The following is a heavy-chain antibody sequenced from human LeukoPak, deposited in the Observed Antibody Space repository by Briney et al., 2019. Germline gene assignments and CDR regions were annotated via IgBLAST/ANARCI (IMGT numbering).Heavy chain of an antibody. CDR1: GGSISSYY. J-gene: IGHJ4*02. CDR2: IYTSGST. V-gene: IGHV4-4*07. Sequence: PSETLSLTCTVSGGSISSYYWSWIRQPAGKGLEWIGRIYTSGSTNYNPSLKSRVTMSVDTSKNQFSLKLSSVTAADTAVYYCARVGSSSWYVEAYFDYWGQGTLVTVSS. CDR3: ARVGSSSWYVEAYFDY. D-gene: IGHD6-13*01.